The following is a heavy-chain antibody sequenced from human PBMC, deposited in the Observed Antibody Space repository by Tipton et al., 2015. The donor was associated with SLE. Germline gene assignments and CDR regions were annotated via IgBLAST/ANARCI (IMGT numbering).Heavy chain of an antibody. CDR1: GASISSGGYY. J-gene: IGHJ6*03. D-gene: IGHD3-16*01. CDR2: IYRSGTT. V-gene: IGHV4-31*03. CDR3: AVWGSATTTTGYMDV. Sequence: TLSLTCTVSGASISSGGYYWSWIRQHPGKGLEWIGHIYRSGTTYYNPSLRSRVSISIDMSKNQFSLKLTSVTAADTAVYYCAVWGSATTTTGYMDVWGKGTTVTVSS.